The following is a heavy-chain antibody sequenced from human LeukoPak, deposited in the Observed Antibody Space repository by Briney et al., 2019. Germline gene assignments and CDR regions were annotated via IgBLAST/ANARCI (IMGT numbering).Heavy chain of an antibody. CDR3: AELGITMIGGV. CDR2: ITSGSSYI. J-gene: IGHJ6*04. Sequence: GGSLRLSCAASGFTFSSYNMNWVRQAPGKGLEWVSYITSGSSYIYYADSVKGRFTISRDNAKNSLYLQMNSLRAEDTAVYYCAELGITMIGGVWGKGTTVTISS. CDR1: GFTFSSYN. V-gene: IGHV3-21*01. D-gene: IGHD3-10*02.